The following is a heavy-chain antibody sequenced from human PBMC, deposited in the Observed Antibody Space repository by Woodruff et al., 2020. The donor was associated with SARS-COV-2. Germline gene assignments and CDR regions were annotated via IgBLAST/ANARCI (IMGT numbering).Heavy chain of an antibody. CDR3: ARAGWSNYYYYYMDV. J-gene: IGHJ6*03. Sequence: GTANYAQKFQGRVTITADESTSTAYMELSSLRSEDTAVYYCARAGWSNYYYYYMDVWGKGTTVTVSS. CDR2: GTA. D-gene: IGHD6-19*01. V-gene: IGHV1-69*01.